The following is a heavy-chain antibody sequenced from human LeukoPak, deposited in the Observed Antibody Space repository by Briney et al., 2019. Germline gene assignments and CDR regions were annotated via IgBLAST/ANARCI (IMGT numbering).Heavy chain of an antibody. CDR3: ATGGSYLVY. V-gene: IGHV4-4*07. D-gene: IGHD3-10*01. Sequence: KPSETLSLTCSVSGGSITSYNWSWIRQPAGKGLEWIGRIYATGSTNYNPSLKSRVTISVDKSKNQFSLKLSSVTAADTAVYYCATGGSYLVYCGQGTLVTVSS. CDR2: IYATGST. J-gene: IGHJ4*02. CDR1: GGSITSYN.